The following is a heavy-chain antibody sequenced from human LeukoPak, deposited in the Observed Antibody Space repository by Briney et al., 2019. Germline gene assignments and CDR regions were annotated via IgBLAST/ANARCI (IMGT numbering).Heavy chain of an antibody. J-gene: IGHJ4*02. CDR3: SRQVVGNDY. CDR1: GESSFSSYY. D-gene: IGHD3-22*01. Sequence: SETLSLTCAVYGESSFSSYYWSWIRQTPGGALGWIGEINHSGYTNYNPSLKSRVTLSIDTSKNQFSLRLNSVTAADTAVYYCSRQVVGNDYWGQGTLVTVSS. V-gene: IGHV4-34*01. CDR2: INHSGYT.